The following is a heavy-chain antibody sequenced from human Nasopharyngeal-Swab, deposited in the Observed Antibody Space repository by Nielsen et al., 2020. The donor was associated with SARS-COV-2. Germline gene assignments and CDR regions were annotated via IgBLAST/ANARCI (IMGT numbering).Heavy chain of an antibody. V-gene: IGHV3-30-3*01. J-gene: IGHJ4*02. CDR1: GFTFSSYA. CDR3: ARDGGLWFYYFDY. Sequence: GEPLKISCAASGFTFSSYAMHWVRQAPGKGLEWVAVISYDGSNKYYADSVKGRFTISRDNSKNTLYLQMNSLRAEDTAVYYCARDGGLWFYYFDYWGQGTLVTVSS. CDR2: ISYDGSNK. D-gene: IGHD3-10*01.